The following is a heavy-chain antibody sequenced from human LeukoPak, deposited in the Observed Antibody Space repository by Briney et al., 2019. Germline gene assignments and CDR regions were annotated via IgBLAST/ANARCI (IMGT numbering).Heavy chain of an antibody. CDR3: ARGRDPRSYYYMDV. Sequence: ASVKVSCKASGYTFTSYDINWVRQATGQGLEWMGWMNPSSGNTGYAQKFQGRVTMTRNTSISTAYMELSSLRSEDTAVYYCARGRDPRSYYYMDVWGKGTTVTVSS. D-gene: IGHD2-21*02. J-gene: IGHJ6*03. V-gene: IGHV1-8*01. CDR2: MNPSSGNT. CDR1: GYTFTSYD.